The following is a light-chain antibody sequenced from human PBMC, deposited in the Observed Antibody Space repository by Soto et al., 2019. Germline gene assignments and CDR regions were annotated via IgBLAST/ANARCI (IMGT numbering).Light chain of an antibody. CDR3: QQYNSYSYT. CDR2: KAS. Sequence: DIPMTQSPSTLSASVGDRVTITCRASQSISSWLAWYQQKPGKAPKLLISKASNLESGVPSGFSGSGSGTEFTLTISSLQPDDFATYYCQQYNSYSYTFGQGTKLEIK. V-gene: IGKV1-5*03. J-gene: IGKJ2*01. CDR1: QSISSW.